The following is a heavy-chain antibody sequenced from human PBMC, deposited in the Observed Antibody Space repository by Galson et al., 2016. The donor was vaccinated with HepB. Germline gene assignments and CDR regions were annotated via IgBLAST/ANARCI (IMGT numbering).Heavy chain of an antibody. CDR2: INPNSGGT. D-gene: IGHD3-10*01. CDR3: ARDHLLWFGELFSDVWFDP. V-gene: IGHV1-2*02. Sequence: QSGAEVKKPGESLRISCKASGYTFTGYYMHWVRQAPGQGLEWMGWINPNSGGTNYAQKFQGRVTMTRDTSISTAYMELSRLRSDDTAVYYCARDHLLWFGELFSDVWFDPWGQGTLVTVSS. CDR1: GYTFTGYY. J-gene: IGHJ5*02.